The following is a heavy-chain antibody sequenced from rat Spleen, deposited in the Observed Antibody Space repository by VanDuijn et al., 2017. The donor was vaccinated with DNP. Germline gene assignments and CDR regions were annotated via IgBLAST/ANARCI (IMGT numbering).Heavy chain of an antibody. CDR3: ARSEAAISTFAY. D-gene: IGHD1-2*01. J-gene: IGHJ3*01. V-gene: IGHV3-3*01. Sequence: EVQLQESGPGLVKPSQSLSLTCSVTGYSITSSYRWNWIRKFPGKKLEWMGYINSAGSTNYNPSLKSRISITRDTSKNQFFLQVNSVTTEDTATYYCARSEAAISTFAYWGQGTLVTVSS. CDR1: GYSITSSYR. CDR2: INSAGST.